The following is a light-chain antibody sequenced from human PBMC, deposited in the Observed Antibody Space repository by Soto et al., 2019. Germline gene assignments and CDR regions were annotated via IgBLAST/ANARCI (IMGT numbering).Light chain of an antibody. CDR3: QHCHDMPLT. CDR2: DAS. Sequence: IQLTQSPTSLSASIGDRVTITCHASHDISNYLNWYQQRPGKAPKLLIYDASTLQTGVPSRFRGSGYGTDFTLTITSLQPGDIATYYCQHCHDMPLTFGGGTKVDIK. J-gene: IGKJ4*01. V-gene: IGKV1-33*01. CDR1: HDISNY.